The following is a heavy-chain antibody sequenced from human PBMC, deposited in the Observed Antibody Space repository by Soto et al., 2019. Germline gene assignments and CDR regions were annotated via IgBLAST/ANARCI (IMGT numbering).Heavy chain of an antibody. Sequence: QLQLQEPGSGLVKPSHTLSLTCTVSGGSISNAAYSWSWIRQPPGKGLEWIGYIYPSGMTFYNPSIRSRVTISIDRSNYQSSPNLKSVTAADTAVYDCARERSGYGLFDSWGQGTLVTVSS. CDR3: ARERSGYGLFDS. J-gene: IGHJ4*02. V-gene: IGHV4-30-2*01. CDR1: GGSISNAAYS. CDR2: IYPSGMT. D-gene: IGHD6-25*01.